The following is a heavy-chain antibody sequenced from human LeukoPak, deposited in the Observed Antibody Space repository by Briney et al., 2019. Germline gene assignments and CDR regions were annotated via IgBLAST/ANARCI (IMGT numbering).Heavy chain of an antibody. V-gene: IGHV1-2*04. CDR1: GYTFTGYY. J-gene: IGHJ5*02. CDR3: ARGVWFGEYDWFDP. CDR2: INPNSGGT. D-gene: IGHD3-10*01. Sequence: WASVEVSCKASGYTFTGYYMHWVRQAPGQGLEWMGWINPNSGGTNYAQKFQGWVTMTRDTSISTAYMELSRLRSDDTAVYYCARGVWFGEYDWFDPWGQGTLVTVSS.